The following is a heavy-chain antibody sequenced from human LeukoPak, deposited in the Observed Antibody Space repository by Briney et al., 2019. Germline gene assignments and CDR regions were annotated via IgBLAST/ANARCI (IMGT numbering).Heavy chain of an antibody. Sequence: GGSLRLSCTASGFTFSSYSMNWVRQAPGKGLEWVSSISDNSRYIYYADSVKGRFTISRDNARNSLYLQMNSLRAEDTAMYFCARDGGSGYPHAYWGQGTLVTVSS. CDR1: GFTFSSYS. J-gene: IGHJ4*02. CDR3: ARDGGSGYPHAY. CDR2: ISDNSRYI. D-gene: IGHD3-22*01. V-gene: IGHV3-21*01.